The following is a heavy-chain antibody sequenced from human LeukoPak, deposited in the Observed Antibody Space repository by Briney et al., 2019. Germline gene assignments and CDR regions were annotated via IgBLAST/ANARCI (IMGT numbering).Heavy chain of an antibody. Sequence: GRSLRLSWAPSGFTLDDYSMHWARHAPGEWRGWVSLISGNGGSTYYAYSVKGRFTITRENSKNSLYLQMNSLRTEDTALYYCAKDLYSYGYLSDYWGQGTLVTVSS. CDR2: ISGNGGST. J-gene: IGHJ4*02. CDR3: AKDLYSYGYLSDY. V-gene: IGHV3-43*02. CDR1: GFTLDDYS. D-gene: IGHD5-18*01.